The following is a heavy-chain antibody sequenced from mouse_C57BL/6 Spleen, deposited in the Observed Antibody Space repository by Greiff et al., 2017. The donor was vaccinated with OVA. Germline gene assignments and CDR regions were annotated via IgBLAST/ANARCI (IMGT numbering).Heavy chain of an antibody. CDR2: ISDGGSYT. J-gene: IGHJ2*01. V-gene: IGHV5-4*01. D-gene: IGHD1-1*01. CDR1: GFTFSSYA. Sequence: EVQLVESGGGLVKPGGSLKLSCAASGFTFSSYAMSWVRQTPEKRLEWVATISDGGSYTYYPDNVKGRFTISRDNAKNNLYLQMSHLKSEDTAMYYCARNYGSRNYFDYWGQGTTLTVSS. CDR3: ARNYGSRNYFDY.